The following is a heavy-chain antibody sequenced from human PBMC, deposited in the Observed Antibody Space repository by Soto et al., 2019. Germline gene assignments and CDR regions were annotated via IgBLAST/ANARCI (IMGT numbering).Heavy chain of an antibody. V-gene: IGHV1-3*01. J-gene: IGHJ5*02. Sequence: GASVKVSCKASGYTFTSYAMHWVRQAPGQRLEWMGWINAGNGNTKYSQKFQGRVTITRDTSESTAYMELSSLRSEDTAVYYCARDHSSSSWYPNWFDPWGQGTLVTVSS. D-gene: IGHD6-13*01. CDR2: INAGNGNT. CDR3: ARDHSSSSWYPNWFDP. CDR1: GYTFTSYA.